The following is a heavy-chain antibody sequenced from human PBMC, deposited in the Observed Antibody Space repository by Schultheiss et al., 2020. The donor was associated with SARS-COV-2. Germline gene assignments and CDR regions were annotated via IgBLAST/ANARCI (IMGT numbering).Heavy chain of an antibody. CDR2: IYYSGST. Sequence: ESLKISCTVSGGSISSYYWSWIRQPPGKGLEWIGYIYYSGSTYYNPSLKSRVTISVDTSKNQFSLKLSSVTAADTAVYYCARAHSTRRVVVVAATVSRLGWFDPWGQGTLVTVSS. J-gene: IGHJ5*02. CDR3: ARAHSTRRVVVVAATVSRLGWFDP. V-gene: IGHV4-59*12. D-gene: IGHD2-15*01. CDR1: GGSISSYY.